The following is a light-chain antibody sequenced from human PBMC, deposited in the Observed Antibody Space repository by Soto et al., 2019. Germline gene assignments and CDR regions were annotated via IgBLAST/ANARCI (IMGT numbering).Light chain of an antibody. CDR1: SSGVGSYNL. V-gene: IGLV2-23*02. CDR3: YSYAGSSTFDVV. CDR2: EDN. Sequence: QSVLTQPASVSGSPGQSITISCTGTSSGVGSYNLVSWYQQHPGKAPKLMIYEDNKRPSGLSNRFSGSKSGNTASLTISGLQAEDEAHYYCYSYAGSSTFDVVFGGGTKLTVL. J-gene: IGLJ2*01.